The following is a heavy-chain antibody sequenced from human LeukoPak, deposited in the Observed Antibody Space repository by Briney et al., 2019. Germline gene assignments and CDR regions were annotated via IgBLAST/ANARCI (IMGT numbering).Heavy chain of an antibody. Sequence: PSETLSLTCAVYGGSFSGYYWTWIRQPPGKGLEWIGEINHSGSTNSNPSLKSRVTISVDTSKNQFSLKLSSVTAADTAVYYCARTRYYYNSRSYGAPYYFDYWGQGTLVTVSS. J-gene: IGHJ4*02. CDR3: ARTRYYYNSRSYGAPYYFDY. D-gene: IGHD3-10*01. CDR2: INHSGST. CDR1: GGSFSGYY. V-gene: IGHV4-34*01.